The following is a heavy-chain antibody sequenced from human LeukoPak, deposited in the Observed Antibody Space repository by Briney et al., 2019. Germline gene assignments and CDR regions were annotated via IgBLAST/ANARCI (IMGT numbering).Heavy chain of an antibody. CDR3: ARDIIVLSYYYMDV. Sequence: SETLSLTCTVSGYSISSGYYWGWIRQPPGKGLEWIGSIYHSGSTYYNPSLKSRVTISVDTSKNQFSLKLSSVTAADTAVYYCARDIIVLSYYYMDVWGKGTTVTVSS. V-gene: IGHV4-38-2*02. J-gene: IGHJ6*03. D-gene: IGHD2-8*01. CDR2: IYHSGST. CDR1: GYSISSGYY.